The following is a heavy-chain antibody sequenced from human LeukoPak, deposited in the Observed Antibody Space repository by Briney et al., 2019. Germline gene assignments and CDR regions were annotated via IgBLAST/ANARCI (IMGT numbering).Heavy chain of an antibody. D-gene: IGHD3-22*01. V-gene: IGHV5-51*01. CDR2: IYPGDSDT. CDR1: GYSFTSYW. J-gene: IGHJ4*02. CDR3: ARLYYYDSSGYYYFDY. Sequence: GEPLKISCKGSGYSFTSYWIGWVRQIPGKGLEWMGIIYPGDSDTRYSPSFQGQVTISADKSISTAYLQWSSLKASDTAMYYCARLYYYDSSGYYYFDYWGQGTLVTVSS.